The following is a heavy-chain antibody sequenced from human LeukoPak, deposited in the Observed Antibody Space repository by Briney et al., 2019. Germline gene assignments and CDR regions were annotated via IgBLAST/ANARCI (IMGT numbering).Heavy chain of an antibody. J-gene: IGHJ4*02. CDR1: GGSISSYY. CDR2: IYYSGSA. Sequence: KPSETLSLTCTVSGGSISSYYWSWIRQPPGKGLEWIGYIYYSGSANYNPSLKSRVTISADTSKNQFSLKLTSVTAADTAVYYCARHRSSSIWWIDYWGQGTLVTVSS. CDR3: ARHRSSSIWWIDY. D-gene: IGHD6-13*01. V-gene: IGHV4-59*08.